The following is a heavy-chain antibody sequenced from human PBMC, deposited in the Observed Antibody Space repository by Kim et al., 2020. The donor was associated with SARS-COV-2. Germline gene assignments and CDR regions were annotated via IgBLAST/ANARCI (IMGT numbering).Heavy chain of an antibody. J-gene: IGHJ4*02. Sequence: SETLSLTCTVSGGSISSSSYYWGWIRQPPGKGLEWIGSIYYSGSTYYNPSLKSRVTIFVDTSNNQFSLKLSSVTAADTAVYSCAGHEGDSSGWYFTYWVQGTLVTVSS. V-gene: IGHV4-39*01. CDR3: AGHEGDSSGWYFTY. D-gene: IGHD6-19*01. CDR2: IYYSGST. CDR1: GGSISSSSYY.